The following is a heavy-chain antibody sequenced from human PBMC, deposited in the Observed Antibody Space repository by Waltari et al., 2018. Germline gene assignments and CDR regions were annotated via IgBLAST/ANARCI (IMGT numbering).Heavy chain of an antibody. D-gene: IGHD6-13*01. J-gene: IGHJ4*02. CDR1: GGSVSSGGYY. Sequence: QVQLQESGPGLAKPSQTLSLTCNVSGGSVSSGGYYWSWIRQHPGKGLEWIGYIYYNGSTYYNPSLKSRVTILEGTSKNQFSLKLTSVTAADTAVYYCARGGAAAGNFNYWGQGTLVTVSS. CDR2: IYYNGST. CDR3: ARGGAAAGNFNY. V-gene: IGHV4-31*03.